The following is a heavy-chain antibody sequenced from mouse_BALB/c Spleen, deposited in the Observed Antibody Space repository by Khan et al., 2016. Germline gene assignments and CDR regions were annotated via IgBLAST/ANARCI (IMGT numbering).Heavy chain of an antibody. CDR3: ARSTVVARNYYAMDY. CDR1: GYTFTDYS. V-gene: IGHV9-2-1*01. CDR2: INTETGEP. D-gene: IGHD1-1*01. Sequence: QIQLVQSGPELKKPGETVKISCKASGYTFTDYSMHWVKQAPGKGLKWMGWINTETGEPTYADDFKGRFAFSLETSASTAYLEINNLKKEDTATDFGARSTVVARNYYAMDYWGQGTSVTVSS. J-gene: IGHJ4*01.